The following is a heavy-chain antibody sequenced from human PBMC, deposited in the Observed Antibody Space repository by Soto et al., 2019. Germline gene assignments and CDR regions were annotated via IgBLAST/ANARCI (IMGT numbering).Heavy chain of an antibody. J-gene: IGHJ3*02. CDR3: ARGGSSGSYYAFDI. CDR2: IIPIFGTA. V-gene: IGHV1-69*13. CDR1: RGTFSSYA. D-gene: IGHD1-26*01. Sequence: SVKVSCKASRGTFSSYAISWVRQAPGQGLEWMGGIIPIFGTANYAQKFQGRVTITADESTSTAYMELSSLRPEDTAVYYCARGGSSGSYYAFDIWGQGTMVTVSS.